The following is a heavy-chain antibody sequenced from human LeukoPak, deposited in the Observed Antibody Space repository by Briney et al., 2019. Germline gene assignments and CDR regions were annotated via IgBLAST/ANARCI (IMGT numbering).Heavy chain of an antibody. V-gene: IGHV4-59*12. D-gene: IGHD3-22*01. CDR2: FHDSEST. J-gene: IGHJ6*03. CDR1: GGSISSNY. CDR3: ARGRHDITMIVVVMTSVSYYLDV. Sequence: TPSETLSLTCNVSGGSISSNYWSWIRQPPGKGLEWIGYFHDSESTNYNPSLKSRVSISVDTSKNQVSLKLRSVTAADTAVYYCARGRHDITMIVVVMTSVSYYLDVWGKGTTVTAS.